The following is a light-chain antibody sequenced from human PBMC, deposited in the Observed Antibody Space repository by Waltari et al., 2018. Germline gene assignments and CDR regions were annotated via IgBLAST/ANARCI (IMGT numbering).Light chain of an antibody. J-gene: IGKJ2*02. CDR1: QDITNH. CDR3: QQYANVPPCT. Sequence: DIQMAQSPSSLSASVGDRVTITCQASQDITNHLNWYQHKSGKAPKLLIFHASNLETGVPSRFAGSGSGTNFSFIISSLQPEDVATYYCQQYANVPPCTFGQGTRLEI. V-gene: IGKV1-33*01. CDR2: HAS.